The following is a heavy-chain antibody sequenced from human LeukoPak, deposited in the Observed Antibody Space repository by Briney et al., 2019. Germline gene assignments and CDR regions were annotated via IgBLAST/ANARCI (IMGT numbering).Heavy chain of an antibody. CDR3: ARAYKYDFWSGYPTGDWFDP. D-gene: IGHD3-3*01. CDR2: INPSGGST. J-gene: IGHJ5*02. Sequence: ASVKVSCKASGYTFTSYYMHWVRQAPGQGLEWMGIINPSGGSTSYAQKFQGRVTMTRDTSTSTVYMELSSLRSEDTAVYYCARAYKYDFWSGYPTGDWFDPWGQGTLVTASS. V-gene: IGHV1-46*01. CDR1: GYTFTSYY.